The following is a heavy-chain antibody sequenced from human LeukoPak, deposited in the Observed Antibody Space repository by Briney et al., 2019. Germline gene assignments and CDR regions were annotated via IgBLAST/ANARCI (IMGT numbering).Heavy chain of an antibody. CDR3: ARRRKDLNWSDP. CDR2: INYSGHT. CDR1: GDSISNSDYY. J-gene: IGHJ5*02. V-gene: IGHV4-39*01. Sequence: TSETLSLACAVSGDSISNSDYYWGWIRQSPGKGLEWITLINYSGHTFYNPSLRSRVTISVDMPKNQFSLNLNSVTAADTAVYYCARRRKDLNWSDPWGQGTLVTVSS.